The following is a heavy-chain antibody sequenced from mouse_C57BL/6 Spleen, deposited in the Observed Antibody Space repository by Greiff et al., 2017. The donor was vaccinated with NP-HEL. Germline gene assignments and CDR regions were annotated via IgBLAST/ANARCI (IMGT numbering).Heavy chain of an antibody. CDR2: IDPSDSYT. CDR3: ARRSYDGYYFYAMDY. J-gene: IGHJ4*01. V-gene: IGHV1-50*01. D-gene: IGHD2-3*01. Sequence: VQLQQSGAELVKPGASVKLSCKASGYTFTSYWMQWVKQRPGQGLEWIGEIDPSDSYTNYNQKFKGKATLTVDTSSSTAYMQLSSLTSEDSAVYYCARRSYDGYYFYAMDYWGQGTSVTVSS. CDR1: GYTFTSYW.